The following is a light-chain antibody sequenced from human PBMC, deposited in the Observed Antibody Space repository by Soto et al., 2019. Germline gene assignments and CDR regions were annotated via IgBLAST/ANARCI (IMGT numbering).Light chain of an antibody. Sequence: QSALTQPASVSGSPGQSITISCTGTSSDVGGYNYVSWYQQHPDKAPKLMIYDVSNRPSGVSNRFSGSKSSNTASLTISGLQADDEADYYCSTYTSSSTRVFGTGTKLTVL. V-gene: IGLV2-14*03. CDR2: DVS. CDR1: SSDVGGYNY. CDR3: STYTSSSTRV. J-gene: IGLJ1*01.